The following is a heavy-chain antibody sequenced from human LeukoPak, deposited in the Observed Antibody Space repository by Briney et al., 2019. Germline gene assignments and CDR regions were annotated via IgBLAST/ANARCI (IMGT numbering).Heavy chain of an antibody. CDR3: ARDRVSTFGGVISTDYYYMDV. V-gene: IGHV1-69*13. Sequence: ASVKVSCKASGGAFSSYAISWVRQAPGQGLEWMGGIIPIFGTANYAQKFQGRVTITADESTSTAYMELSSLRSEDTAVYYCARDRVSTFGGVISTDYYYMDVWGKGTTVTISS. J-gene: IGHJ6*03. CDR1: GGAFSSYA. CDR2: IIPIFGTA. D-gene: IGHD3-16*01.